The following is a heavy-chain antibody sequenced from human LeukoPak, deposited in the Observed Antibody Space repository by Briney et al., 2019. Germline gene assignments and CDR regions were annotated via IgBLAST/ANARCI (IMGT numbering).Heavy chain of an antibody. CDR3: ARGSSSSWLQLYYYYYYMDV. J-gene: IGHJ6*03. V-gene: IGHV3-7*01. Sequence: PGGSLRLSCAASGFTFSTYWMSWVRQAPGKGLEWVANIKQDGSEKYYVDSVKGRFTISRDNAKNSLYLQMNSLRAEDTAVYYCARGSSSSWLQLYYYYYYMDVWGKGTTVTVSS. CDR1: GFTFSTYW. CDR2: IKQDGSEK. D-gene: IGHD6-13*01.